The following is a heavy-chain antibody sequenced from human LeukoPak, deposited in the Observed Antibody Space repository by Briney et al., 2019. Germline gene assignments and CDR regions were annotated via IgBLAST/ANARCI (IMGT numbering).Heavy chain of an antibody. Sequence: PSETLSLTCTVSGGTISRYFWSWIRQPPGKGLEWIAYIDYSGSTNYNPSLKSRLTIFLDASKNQFSLKLSSVTAADTAAYYCARDRRRELLHAYDIWGQGTMVTVSS. CDR3: ARDRRRELLHAYDI. D-gene: IGHD1-26*01. CDR1: GGTISRYF. CDR2: IDYSGST. V-gene: IGHV4-59*01. J-gene: IGHJ3*02.